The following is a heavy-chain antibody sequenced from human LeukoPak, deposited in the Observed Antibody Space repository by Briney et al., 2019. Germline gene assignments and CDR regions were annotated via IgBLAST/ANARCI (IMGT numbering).Heavy chain of an antibody. D-gene: IGHD2-15*01. CDR1: GFTFTSYA. V-gene: IGHV3-23*01. J-gene: IGHJ4*02. Sequence: GGSLRLSCAAYGFTFTSYAMSWVRQTPGKGLEWVSTFSGSVDTTYYADSVKGRFTISRDNSKNTLDLQMNSLGAEDTAVYYCAKATLPTCGGARCYYFDNWGQGTLVTVSS. CDR3: AKATLPTCGGARCYYFDN. CDR2: FSGSVDTT.